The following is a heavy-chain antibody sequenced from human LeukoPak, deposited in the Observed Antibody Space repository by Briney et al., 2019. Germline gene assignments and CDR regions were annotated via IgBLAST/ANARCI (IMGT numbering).Heavy chain of an antibody. V-gene: IGHV4-39*01. D-gene: IGHD1-26*01. J-gene: IGHJ3*02. CDR2: IYYSGST. CDR3: ARVGVGARPRGNDAFDI. CDR1: GFTFSSHRMN. Sequence: GSLRLSCAASGFTFSSHRMNWVRQAPGKGLEWIGSIYYSGSTYYNPSLKSRVTISVDTSKNQFSLQLNSVTPEDTAVYYCARVGVGARPRGNDAFDIWGQGTMVTVSS.